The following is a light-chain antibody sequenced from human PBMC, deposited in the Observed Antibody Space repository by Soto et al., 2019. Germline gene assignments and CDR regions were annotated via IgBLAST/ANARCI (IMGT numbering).Light chain of an antibody. CDR1: ESVSNY. J-gene: IGKJ4*01. Sequence: EIVLTQSPATLSLSPGERATLSCRASESVSNYLAWYQQKPGQAPRLLIYDASNRATGIPTRFSGSGSGTDFTLTIRSLEPDAFAVYFCQQRRSSCLTFGGGTRVEIK. CDR3: QQRRSSCLT. V-gene: IGKV3-11*01. CDR2: DAS.